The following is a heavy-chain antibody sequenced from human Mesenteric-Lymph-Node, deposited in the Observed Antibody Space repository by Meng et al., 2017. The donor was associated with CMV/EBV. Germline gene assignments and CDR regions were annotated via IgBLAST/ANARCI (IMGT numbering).Heavy chain of an antibody. D-gene: IGHD3-22*01. V-gene: IGHV4-39*01. Sequence: SETLSLTCTVSGGSISSSSYYWGWIRQPPGKGLEWIGSIYYSGSTYYNPSLKSRVTISVDTSKNQFSLKLSSVTAADMAVYYCVRALDQYDTSGYRYWGQGTLVTVSS. CDR1: GGSISSSSYY. CDR2: IYYSGST. CDR3: VRALDQYDTSGYRY. J-gene: IGHJ4*02.